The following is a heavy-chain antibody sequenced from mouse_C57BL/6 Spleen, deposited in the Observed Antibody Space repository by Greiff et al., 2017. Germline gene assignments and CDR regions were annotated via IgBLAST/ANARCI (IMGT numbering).Heavy chain of an antibody. J-gene: IGHJ2*01. D-gene: IGHD1-1*01. CDR2: IYPGSGST. V-gene: IGHV1-55*01. CDR3: ARERRYGSSYYFDY. Sequence: VQLQQPGAELVKPGASVKMSCKASGYTFTSYWITWVKQRPGQGLEWIGDIYPGSGSTHYNEKFKSKATLTVDTSSSTAYMQLSSLTSEDSAVYYCARERRYGSSYYFDYWGQGTTLTVSS. CDR1: GYTFTSYW.